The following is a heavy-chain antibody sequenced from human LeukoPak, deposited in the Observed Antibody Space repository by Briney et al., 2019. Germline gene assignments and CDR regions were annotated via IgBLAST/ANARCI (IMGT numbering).Heavy chain of an antibody. CDR1: GFTFSSYS. Sequence: GGSLRLSCAASGFTFSSYSMNWVRQAPGKGLEWVSYISSSGSAVFYADSVKGRFTISRDNAKNSVYLQMNSLRAEETAIYYCARVGRGIAAAGFGAFDIWGQGTKVTVSS. V-gene: IGHV3-48*04. CDR2: ISSSGSAV. CDR3: ARVGRGIAAAGFGAFDI. J-gene: IGHJ3*02. D-gene: IGHD6-13*01.